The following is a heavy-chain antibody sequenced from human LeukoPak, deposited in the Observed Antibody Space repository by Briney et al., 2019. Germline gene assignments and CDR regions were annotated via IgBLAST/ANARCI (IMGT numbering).Heavy chain of an antibody. CDR3: ARGLYYYDSSGYIGWFDP. J-gene: IGHJ5*02. V-gene: IGHV3-33*01. CDR2: IWYDGSNK. CDR1: GFTFSSYG. Sequence: GGSLRLSCAASGFTFSSYGMHWVRQAPGKGLEWVAVIWYDGSNKYYADSVKGRFTISRDNSKNTLYLQMNSLRAEDTAVYYCARGLYYYDSSGYIGWFDPWGQGTLVTVFS. D-gene: IGHD3-22*01.